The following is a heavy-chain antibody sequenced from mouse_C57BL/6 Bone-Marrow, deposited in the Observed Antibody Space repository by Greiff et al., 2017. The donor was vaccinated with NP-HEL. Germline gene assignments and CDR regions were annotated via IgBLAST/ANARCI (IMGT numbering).Heavy chain of an antibody. Sequence: EVHLVESGGDLVKPGGSLKLSCAASGFTFSSYGMSWVRQTPDKRLEWVATISSGGSYTYYPDSVKGRFTISRDNAKNTLYLQMSSLKSEDTAMYYCARHGGYGSPFYYFDYWGQGTTLTVSS. CDR2: ISSGGSYT. V-gene: IGHV5-6*01. CDR3: ARHGGYGSPFYYFDY. D-gene: IGHD1-1*01. CDR1: GFTFSSYG. J-gene: IGHJ2*01.